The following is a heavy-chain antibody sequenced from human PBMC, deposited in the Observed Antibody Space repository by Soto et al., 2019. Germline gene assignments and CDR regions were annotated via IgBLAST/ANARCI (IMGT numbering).Heavy chain of an antibody. J-gene: IGHJ4*02. CDR3: ARSSYSGIYCDY. CDR2: INGDGSVT. Sequence: GGSLRLSCAASGFTFRGYWMHWVRQVPGKGLEWVLRINGDGSVTQCADSVKGRFTISRDNVNNTLHLQMDSLRAEDTAVYYCARSSYSGIYCDYWGQGVLVTVSS. CDR1: GFTFRGYW. D-gene: IGHD6-13*01. V-gene: IGHV3-74*03.